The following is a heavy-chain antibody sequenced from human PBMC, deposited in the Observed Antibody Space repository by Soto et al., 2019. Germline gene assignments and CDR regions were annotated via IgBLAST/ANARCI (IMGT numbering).Heavy chain of an antibody. CDR1: GFTLSSYW. CDR2: INGDGSTT. Sequence: EVQLVASGGGIVQPGGSVRLSCAASGFTLSSYWIHWVRQAPGKGLVWVSRINGDGSTTYYADSLKGRFTISRDNAKNTVFLQLNSLRAEDTAVYYCARGRSGSYSFDYLGQGALVNVSS. J-gene: IGHJ4*02. CDR3: ARGRSGSYSFDY. D-gene: IGHD3-10*01. V-gene: IGHV3-74*01.